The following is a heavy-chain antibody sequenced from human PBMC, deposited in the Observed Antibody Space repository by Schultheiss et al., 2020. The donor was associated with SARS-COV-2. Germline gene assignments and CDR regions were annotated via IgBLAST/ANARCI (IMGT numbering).Heavy chain of an antibody. D-gene: IGHD3-16*02. CDR2: INHSGST. CDR3: ARGQYDYIWGSYRYTWSYFDY. J-gene: IGHJ4*02. V-gene: IGHV4-34*01. Sequence: SETLSLTCAVYGGSFSGYYWSWIRQPPGKGLEWTGEINHSGSTNYNPSLKSRVTISVDTSKNQFSLKLSSVTAADTAVYYCARGQYDYIWGSYRYTWSYFDYWGQGTLVTVSS. CDR1: GGSFSGYY.